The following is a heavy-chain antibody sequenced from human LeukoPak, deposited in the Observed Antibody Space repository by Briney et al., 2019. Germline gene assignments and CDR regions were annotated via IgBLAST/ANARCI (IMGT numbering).Heavy chain of an antibody. J-gene: IGHJ4*02. Sequence: GTSLRLSCAGSGFRFSSHGMHWVRQAPGKGLEWLGYIWYDGSNPDYVDPVKGRFTISRDNSKNTVYLQMNGLRAEDTAVYHCARFVGSDYTGSFDLWGQGTPDTVSS. D-gene: IGHD3-10*01. CDR1: GFRFSSHG. V-gene: IGHV3-33*01. CDR3: ARFVGSDYTGSFDL. CDR2: IWYDGSNP.